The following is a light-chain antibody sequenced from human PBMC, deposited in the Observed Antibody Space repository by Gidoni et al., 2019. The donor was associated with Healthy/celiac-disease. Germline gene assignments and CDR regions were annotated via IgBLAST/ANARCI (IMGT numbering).Light chain of an antibody. V-gene: IGKV3-20*01. CDR3: QQYGSSPPNT. J-gene: IGKJ4*01. CDR2: GAS. Sequence: EIVLTQFPGTLSLSPGERATLSCSASESVSSSYLAWYQQKPGQAPRLLIYGASSSATAIPDRFSGSGSGTDFTLTISRLEPEDFAVYYCQQYGSSPPNTFGGGTKVEIK. CDR1: ESVSSSY.